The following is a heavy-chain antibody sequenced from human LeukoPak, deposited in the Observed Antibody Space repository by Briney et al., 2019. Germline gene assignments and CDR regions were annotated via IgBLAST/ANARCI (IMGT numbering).Heavy chain of an antibody. CDR3: ARSTYYDYVWGSYRPFDY. J-gene: IGHJ4*02. CDR2: IYYSGST. Sequence: SETLSPTCTVSGGSISSSSYYWGWIRQPPGKGLEWIGSIYYSGSTYYNPSLKSRVTISVDTSKSQFSLKLSSVTAADTAVYYCARSTYYDYVWGSYRPFDYWGQGTLVTVSS. V-gene: IGHV4-39*01. CDR1: GGSISSSSYY. D-gene: IGHD3-16*02.